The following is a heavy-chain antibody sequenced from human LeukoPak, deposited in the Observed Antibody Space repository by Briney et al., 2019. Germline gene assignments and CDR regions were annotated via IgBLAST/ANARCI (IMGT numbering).Heavy chain of an antibody. CDR2: IYSGGST. Sequence: PGGSLRLSCAASGFTFSSYAMSWVRQAPGKGLEWVSVIYSGGSTYYADSVKGRFTISRDNSKNTLYLQMNSLRAEDTAVYYCARGGGSYYYGMDVWGQGTTVTVSS. V-gene: IGHV3-66*01. D-gene: IGHD1-26*01. J-gene: IGHJ6*02. CDR1: GFTFSSYA. CDR3: ARGGGSYYYGMDV.